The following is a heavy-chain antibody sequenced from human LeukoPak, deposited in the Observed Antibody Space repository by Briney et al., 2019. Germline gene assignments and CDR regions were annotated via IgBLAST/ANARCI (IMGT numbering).Heavy chain of an antibody. J-gene: IGHJ3*02. D-gene: IGHD1-7*01. Sequence: PGGSLRLSCAASGFXVSNSYITRVRQAPGKGLQWVSIIYRAGNTYYPDSVKGRSTISRDNSKNTLFLQMNSLRAEDTAVYYCAGRGATGTLTGAFDIWGQGTMVTVS. CDR2: IYRAGNT. CDR3: AGRGATGTLTGAFDI. V-gene: IGHV3-53*01. CDR1: GFXVSNSY.